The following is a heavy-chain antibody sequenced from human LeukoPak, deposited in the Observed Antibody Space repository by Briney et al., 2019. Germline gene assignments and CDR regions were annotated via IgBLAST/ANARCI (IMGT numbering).Heavy chain of an antibody. D-gene: IGHD3-16*02. CDR3: ARRDYVWGSYRPFDY. J-gene: IGHJ4*02. Sequence: PSETLSLTCAVYGGSFSGYYWSWIRQPPGKGLEWIREINHSGSTNYNPSLKSRVTISVDTSKNQFSLKLSSVTAADTAVYYCARRDYVWGSYRPFDYWGQGTLVTVSS. CDR1: GGSFSGYY. CDR2: INHSGST. V-gene: IGHV4-34*01.